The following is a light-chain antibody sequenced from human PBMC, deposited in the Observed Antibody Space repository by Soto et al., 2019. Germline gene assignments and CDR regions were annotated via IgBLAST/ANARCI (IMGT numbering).Light chain of an antibody. Sequence: EIMMTQSPATLSVSPGERATLSCRASQSVSSNFAWFQQKPGQAPRLLIYRASTRATGIPARFSGSRSGTEFTLTSNSLQSEDFAVYYCQQYNYWPRTFGQGTKVEI. V-gene: IGKV3-15*01. CDR3: QQYNYWPRT. CDR1: QSVSSN. CDR2: RAS. J-gene: IGKJ1*01.